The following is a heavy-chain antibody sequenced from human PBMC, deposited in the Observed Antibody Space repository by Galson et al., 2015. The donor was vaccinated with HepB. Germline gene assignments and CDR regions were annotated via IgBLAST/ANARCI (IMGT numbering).Heavy chain of an antibody. V-gene: IGHV3-23*01. Sequence: SLRLSCAASGFTFSSYAMSWVRQAPGKGLEWVSVISGSGGSTYHAVSVKGRFTISRDNSKNTLYLQMNSLRAEDTAVYYCAKDRGGGRYEQYFQHWGQGTLVTVSS. D-gene: IGHD6-19*01. CDR2: ISGSGGST. J-gene: IGHJ1*01. CDR1: GFTFSSYA. CDR3: AKDRGGGRYEQYFQH.